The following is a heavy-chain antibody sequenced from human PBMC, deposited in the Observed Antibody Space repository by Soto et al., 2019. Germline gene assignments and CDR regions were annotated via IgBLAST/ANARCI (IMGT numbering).Heavy chain of an antibody. V-gene: IGHV1-69*06. Sequence: QVQLVQSGAEVKKPGSSVKISCKASGGTFSSNTINWVRQAAGQGLEWMGGIIPLFGTANYADKLQGRVKINAYKSTNTDYMELSSMRSEDTAVYYCEINAACGGECYAFDSWGQGPLVTVSS. D-gene: IGHD2-21*01. CDR3: EINAACGGECYAFDS. CDR2: IIPLFGTA. J-gene: IGHJ4*02. CDR1: GGTFSSNT.